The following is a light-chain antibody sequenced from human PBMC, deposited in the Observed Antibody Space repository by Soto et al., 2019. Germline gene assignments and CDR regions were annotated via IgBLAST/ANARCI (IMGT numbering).Light chain of an antibody. Sequence: EIQMTQSPSSLSASVGDRVTITCQASQDITNYLNWYQQKPGKAPRLLLYNASSLETGVPSRFSGSGSGTYFTFTISSLQPEDIATYYCRHYNQLPITFGQVTRL. V-gene: IGKV1-33*01. CDR2: NAS. J-gene: IGKJ5*01. CDR3: RHYNQLPIT. CDR1: QDITNY.